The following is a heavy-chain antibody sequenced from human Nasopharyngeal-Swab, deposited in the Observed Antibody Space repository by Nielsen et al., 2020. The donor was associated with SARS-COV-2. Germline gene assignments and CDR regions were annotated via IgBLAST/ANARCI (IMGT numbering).Heavy chain of an antibody. D-gene: IGHD3-22*01. Sequence: ESLKISCPVSGGSISSYYLSWIRQPPGKGLEWIGYIYYSGSTSFNPSLKSRVTISVDTSKNKFSLKLSSVTAADTAVYYCARDVYDSSGYYYQDYWGQGTLVTVSS. V-gene: IGHV4-59*01. CDR3: ARDVYDSSGYYYQDY. CDR1: GGSISSYY. J-gene: IGHJ4*02. CDR2: IYYSGST.